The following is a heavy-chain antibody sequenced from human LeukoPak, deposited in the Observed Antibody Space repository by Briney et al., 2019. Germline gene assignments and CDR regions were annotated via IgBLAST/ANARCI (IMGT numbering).Heavy chain of an antibody. CDR3: ARDAY. CDR1: GVSIGSHY. Sequence: PSETLSLTCTVSGVSIGSHYWSWIRQSPGNGLEWIGCVYNSGTTVYNPSLTGRVTISVDTSKNQYSLNLRSVTAADAAVYYCARDAYWGQGILVTVSS. J-gene: IGHJ4*02. CDR2: VYNSGTT. V-gene: IGHV4-59*11.